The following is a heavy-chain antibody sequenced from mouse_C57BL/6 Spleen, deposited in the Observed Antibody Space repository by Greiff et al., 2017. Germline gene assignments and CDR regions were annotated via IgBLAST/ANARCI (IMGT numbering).Heavy chain of an antibody. CDR3: ARSYYSNYVDYAMDY. J-gene: IGHJ4*01. D-gene: IGHD2-5*01. CDR1: GFTFTDYY. V-gene: IGHV7-3*01. CDR2: IRNKANGYTT. Sequence: EVMLVESGGGLVQPGGSLSLSCAASGFTFTDYYMSWVRQPPGKALEWLGFIRNKANGYTTEYSASVKGRFTISRDNSQSILYLQMNALRAEDSATYYCARSYYSNYVDYAMDYWGQGTSVTVSS.